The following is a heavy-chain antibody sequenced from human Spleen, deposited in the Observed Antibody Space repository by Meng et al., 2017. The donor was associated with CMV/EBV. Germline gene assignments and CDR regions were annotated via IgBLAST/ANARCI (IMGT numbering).Heavy chain of an antibody. Sequence: GESLKISCVGSGFTFSSYWMSWVRQAPGKGLEWVANIKQDGSEKFYADSVKGRFTISRDNGKKSVYLQMNSLRAEDTAVYYCARDQETVGYCDSSGCYSFYYGMDVWGQGTTVTVSS. J-gene: IGHJ6*02. D-gene: IGHD2-2*01. CDR3: ARDQETVGYCDSSGCYSFYYGMDV. CDR1: GFTFSSYW. CDR2: IKQDGSEK. V-gene: IGHV3-7*01.